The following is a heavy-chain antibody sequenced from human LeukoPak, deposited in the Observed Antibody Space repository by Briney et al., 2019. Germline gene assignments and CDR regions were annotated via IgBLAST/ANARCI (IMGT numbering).Heavy chain of an antibody. CDR1: GYTFTSYG. J-gene: IGHJ4*02. CDR3: ERPGYNYGYSYFDY. D-gene: IGHD5-18*01. Sequence: ASVKVSCKASGYTFTSYGISWVRQAPGQGLEWMGWISAYNGNTNYAQKLQGRVTMTTDTSTSTAYMELRSLRSDDTAVYYCERPGYNYGYSYFDYWGQGTLVTVSS. V-gene: IGHV1-18*01. CDR2: ISAYNGNT.